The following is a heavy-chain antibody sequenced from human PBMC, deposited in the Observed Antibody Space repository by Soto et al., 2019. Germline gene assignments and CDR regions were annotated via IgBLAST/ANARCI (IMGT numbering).Heavy chain of an antibody. CDR3: ARGYYSGSNPSSFDY. CDR2: ITPTLNIA. CDR1: GGTFISYT. Sequence: QLQLVQSGAEVREPGSSVKVSCTASGGTFISYTVIWVRQAPGQGLEWMGGITPTLNIAKYAEKFQGRVTITADESTSTVNMHLSSLRSEDTAVYFCARGYYSGSNPSSFDYWGQGTLVAVSS. V-gene: IGHV1-69*01. D-gene: IGHD1-26*01. J-gene: IGHJ4*02.